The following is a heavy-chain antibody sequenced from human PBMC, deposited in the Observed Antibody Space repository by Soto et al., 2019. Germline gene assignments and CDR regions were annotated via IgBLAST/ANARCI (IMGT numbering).Heavy chain of an antibody. CDR1: GFTFSSYS. V-gene: IGHV3-21*01. D-gene: IGHD4-4*01. CDR3: AREGAGTVSHDYYYYMDV. CDR2: ISSSSSYI. Sequence: GGSLRLSCAASGFTFSSYSMNWVRQAPGKGLEWVSSISSSSSYIYYADSVKGRFTISRDNAKNSLYLQMNSLRAEDTAVYYCAREGAGTVSHDYYYYMDVWGKGTTVTVSS. J-gene: IGHJ6*03.